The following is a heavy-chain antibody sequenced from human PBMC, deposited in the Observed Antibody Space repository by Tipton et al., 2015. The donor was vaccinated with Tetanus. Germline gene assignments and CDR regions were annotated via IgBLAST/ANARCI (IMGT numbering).Heavy chain of an antibody. J-gene: IGHJ5*02. D-gene: IGHD2-8*01. CDR3: ARGLFCANGICPALLFDP. CDR1: GDFASLSY. Sequence: TLSLTCTVSGDFASLSYWSWIRQPVGKSLEWLGRISTSGNTHYNPSLKGRVTMSLDMPKKQFSLTLPSVTAADTAVYYCARGLFCANGICPALLFDPWGQGTQVTVSS. V-gene: IGHV4-4*07. CDR2: ISTSGNT.